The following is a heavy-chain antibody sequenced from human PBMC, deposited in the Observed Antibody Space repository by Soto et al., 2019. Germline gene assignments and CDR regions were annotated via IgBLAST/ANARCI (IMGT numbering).Heavy chain of an antibody. CDR1: GFTFSDYP. CDR2: IRTAAYGATT. D-gene: IGHD3-3*01. Sequence: PGGSLRLSCSASGFTFSDYPMSWFRQAPGKGLEWVAYIRTAAYGATTEYAASVKDRFTISRDDSESIASLQMSSLKTEDTAVYYCSRAIRLSGDSFDIWXQGTLVTVSS. CDR3: SRAIRLSGDSFDI. V-gene: IGHV3-49*03. J-gene: IGHJ3*02.